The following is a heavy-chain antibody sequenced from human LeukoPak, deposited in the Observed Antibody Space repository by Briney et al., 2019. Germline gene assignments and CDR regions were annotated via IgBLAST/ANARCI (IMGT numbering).Heavy chain of an antibody. D-gene: IGHD6-13*01. V-gene: IGHV1-69*13. J-gene: IGHJ4*02. CDR3: ARDSVADSSPSFFDY. CDR2: IIPIFGTA. CDR1: GGTFSSYA. Sequence: GASVKVSCKASGGTFSSYAISWVRQAPGQGLEWMGGIIPIFGTANYAQKFQGRVTITADESTSTAYMELSSLRSEDTAVYYCARDSVADSSPSFFDYWGQGTLATVSS.